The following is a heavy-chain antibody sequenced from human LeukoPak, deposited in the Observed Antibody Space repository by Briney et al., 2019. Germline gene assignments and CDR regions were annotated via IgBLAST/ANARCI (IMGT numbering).Heavy chain of an antibody. CDR3: ARDQEGFDY. V-gene: IGHV1-46*01. CDR1: GYTFTSNY. Sequence: VASVKVSCKASGYTFTSNYIHWVRQAPGQGLEWMGMIYPRDGSTSYPQKFQGRVTVTRDTSTSTVHMELSGLRSEDTAVYYCARDQEGFDYWGQGTLVTVSS. CDR2: IYPRDGST. J-gene: IGHJ4*02.